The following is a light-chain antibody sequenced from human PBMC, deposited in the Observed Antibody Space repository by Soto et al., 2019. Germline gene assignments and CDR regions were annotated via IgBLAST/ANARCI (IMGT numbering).Light chain of an antibody. Sequence: DNELTQSPSLLSASIGDRVTITCRASHDISTFLAWYQQKPGKAPKLLIYEASTLQSGVPSRFSGSGSGTEFTLTISGLLPEDFAAYHCQQLYTLPFTFGQGTRLEI. CDR2: EAS. J-gene: IGKJ5*01. CDR1: HDISTF. CDR3: QQLYTLPFT. V-gene: IGKV1-9*01.